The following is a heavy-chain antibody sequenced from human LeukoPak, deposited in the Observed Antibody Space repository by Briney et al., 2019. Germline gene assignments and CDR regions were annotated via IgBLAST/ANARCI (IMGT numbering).Heavy chain of an antibody. D-gene: IGHD1-1*01. CDR1: GGSFSGYY. V-gene: IGHV4-34*01. Sequence: PSETLSLTCAVYGGSFSGYYWSWIRQPPGKGLEWIGEINHSGSTNYNPSLKSRVTISVDTSKNQFSLKLSSVTAADTAVYYCARDRGTWNDDGFDYWGQGTLVTVSS. CDR2: INHSGST. J-gene: IGHJ4*02. CDR3: ARDRGTWNDDGFDY.